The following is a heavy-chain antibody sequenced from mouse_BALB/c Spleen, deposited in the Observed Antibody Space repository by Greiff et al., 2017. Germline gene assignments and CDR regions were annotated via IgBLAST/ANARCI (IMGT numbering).Heavy chain of an antibody. V-gene: IGHV2-9*02. CDR2: ILAGGST. CDR1: GFSLTSYG. D-gene: IGHD3-1*01. Sequence: QVQLQQSGPGLVAPSQSLSITCTVSGFSLTSYGVHWVRQPPGKGLEWLGVILAGGSTNYNSALMSRLSISKDNSKSQVFLKMNSLQTDDTAMYYCARQLERGYYFDYWGQGTTLTVSS. J-gene: IGHJ2*01. CDR3: ARQLERGYYFDY.